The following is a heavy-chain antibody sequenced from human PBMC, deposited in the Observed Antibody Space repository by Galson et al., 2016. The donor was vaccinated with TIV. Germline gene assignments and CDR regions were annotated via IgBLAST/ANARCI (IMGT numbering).Heavy chain of an antibody. J-gene: IGHJ3*02. CDR1: GFTFNTYG. CDR3: ARDQNYYDSSGYHLGRWDGGFDI. Sequence: SLRLSCAASGFTFNTYGIHWVRQAPGKGLEWVAGIWYDGSKKNYADSVKGRFTISRDNSKNTVYLQMDSLRAEDTAVYYCARDQNYYDSSGYHLGRWDGGFDIWGQGTMVTVSS. CDR2: IWYDGSKK. D-gene: IGHD3-22*01. V-gene: IGHV3-33*01.